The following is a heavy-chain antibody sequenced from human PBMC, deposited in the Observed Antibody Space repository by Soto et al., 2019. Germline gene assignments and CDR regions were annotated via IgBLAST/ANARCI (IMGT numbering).Heavy chain of an antibody. V-gene: IGHV1-18*01. CDR1: GYTFTSYG. Sequence: QVQLVQSGAEVKKPGASVKVSCKASGYTFTSYGISWVRQAPGQGLEWMGWISAYNGNTNYAQKLQGRVTMTTDTSTSTAYMELRSLRSDDTAVYYCARDVYGDYVRGNNWFDPWGQGTLVTVSS. CDR2: ISAYNGNT. D-gene: IGHD4-17*01. CDR3: ARDVYGDYVRGNNWFDP. J-gene: IGHJ5*02.